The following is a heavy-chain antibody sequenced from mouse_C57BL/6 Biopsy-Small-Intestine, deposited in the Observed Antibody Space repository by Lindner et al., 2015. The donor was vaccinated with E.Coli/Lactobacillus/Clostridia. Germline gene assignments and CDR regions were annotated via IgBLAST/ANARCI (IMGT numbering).Heavy chain of an antibody. CDR1: DYAFSSSW. J-gene: IGHJ1*03. CDR3: ARAYYSTWHFDV. Sequence: VQLQESGPELVKPGASVKISCKASDYAFSSSWMNWVRQRPGKGLEWIGRIYPGDEDTNHNEKFKGKATLTADKSSSTAYMQFSSLTSEDSAVYFCARAYYSTWHFDVWGKGTTVTVSS. CDR2: IYPGDEDT. V-gene: IGHV1-82*01. D-gene: IGHD2-5*01.